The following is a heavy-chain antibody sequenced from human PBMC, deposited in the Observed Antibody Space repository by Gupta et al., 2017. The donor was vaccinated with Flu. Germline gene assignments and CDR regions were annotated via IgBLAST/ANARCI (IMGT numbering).Heavy chain of an antibody. D-gene: IGHD2-2*02. Sequence: KVSCEASGYTFTDYYIHWVRQAPGQGLEWVGRVNPHSGSTNFERKFQGRVTLSMDTSISTAYMELTRLRSDDTAVYYCAREKFCSTASCYRWFDPWGQGTLVIVSS. CDR3: AREKFCSTASCYRWFDP. CDR2: VNPHSGST. J-gene: IGHJ5*02. CDR1: GYTFTDYY. V-gene: IGHV1-2*06.